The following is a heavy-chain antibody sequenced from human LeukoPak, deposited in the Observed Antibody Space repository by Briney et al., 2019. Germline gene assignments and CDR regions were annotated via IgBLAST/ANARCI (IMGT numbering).Heavy chain of an antibody. V-gene: IGHV3-23*01. D-gene: IGHD6-6*01. CDR3: ATARGSSSRSGPDYFDY. J-gene: IGHJ4*02. Sequence: GGSLRLSCVASGFTFNNYAMSWVRQAPGRGLEWASSTAGSGISKDYADSVKGRFTISKDNSKNTLYLQINSPRAEDTAVYYCATARGSSSRSGPDYFDYWGQGTLVTVSS. CDR1: GFTFNNYA. CDR2: TAGSGISK.